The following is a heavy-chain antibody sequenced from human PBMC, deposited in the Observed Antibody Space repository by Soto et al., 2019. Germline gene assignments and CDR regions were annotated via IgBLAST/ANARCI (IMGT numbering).Heavy chain of an antibody. CDR2: IKGKTDGGTT. D-gene: IGHD2-21*02. CDR3: TTARLAYCGGDCYYEYFQR. J-gene: IGHJ1*01. V-gene: IGHV3-15*01. CDR1: GFTFSNAW. Sequence: PGVSLRLSCAASGFTFSNAWMSCVRQAPGKGLEWVGLIKGKTDGGTTDYAAPVKGRFTISRDDSKNTLYLQMNRLKTEDTAVYYCTTARLAYCGGDCYYEYFQRWGQGSLVTVSS.